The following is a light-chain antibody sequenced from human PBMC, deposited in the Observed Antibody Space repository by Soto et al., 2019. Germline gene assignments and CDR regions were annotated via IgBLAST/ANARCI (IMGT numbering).Light chain of an antibody. Sequence: EIVLTQSPGTLSLSPGERATLSCRASQSVSSSFLAWYQQKPGQAPRLLIYGASSRATGIPDRSSGSGYGTDFTLTISRLEPEVVAVYYCQQYDSSPLTLGGGTKVELK. CDR2: GAS. V-gene: IGKV3-20*01. CDR3: QQYDSSPLT. J-gene: IGKJ4*01. CDR1: QSVSSSF.